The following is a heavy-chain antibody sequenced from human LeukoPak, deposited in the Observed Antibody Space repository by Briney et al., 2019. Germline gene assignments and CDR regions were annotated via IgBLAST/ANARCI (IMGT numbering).Heavy chain of an antibody. CDR1: GYTFTSYY. CDR2: INPNSGGT. J-gene: IGHJ4*02. D-gene: IGHD5-18*01. CDR3: ASMERHSYGNSFDY. Sequence: ASVKVSCKASGYTFTSYYMHWVRQAPGQGLEWMGWINPNSGGTNYAQKFQGRVTMTRDTSISTAYMELSRLRSDDTAVYYCASMERHSYGNSFDYWGQGTLVTVSS. V-gene: IGHV1-2*02.